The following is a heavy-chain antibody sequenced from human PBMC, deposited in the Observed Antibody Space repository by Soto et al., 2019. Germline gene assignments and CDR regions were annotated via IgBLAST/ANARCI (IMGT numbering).Heavy chain of an antibody. Sequence: SETLSLTCAVSGGSISIGGYSWSWIRQPPGKGLEWIGYIYHSGSTYYNPSLKSRVTISVDRSKNQFSLKLSSVTAADTAVYYCARAGNWNDDNWFDPWGQGTLVTVSS. CDR2: IYHSGST. D-gene: IGHD1-1*01. V-gene: IGHV4-30-2*01. CDR1: GGSISIGGYS. J-gene: IGHJ5*02. CDR3: ARAGNWNDDNWFDP.